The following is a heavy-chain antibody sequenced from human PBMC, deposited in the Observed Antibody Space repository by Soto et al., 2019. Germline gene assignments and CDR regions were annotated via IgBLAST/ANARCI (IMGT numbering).Heavy chain of an antibody. CDR1: GGSISNADYY. CDR2: IYYSGSS. V-gene: IGHV4-30-4*01. D-gene: IGHD5-12*01. Sequence: QVQLQESGPGLVKPSQTLSLTCTVSGGSISNADYYWSWVRQPPGKGLEWIGYIYYSGSSFFNPSLKRLVTMSKDTSKNQCSLRLTSVTAADTAVYYCARAIVVTVGGMDVWGRGTTVTVSS. CDR3: ARAIVVTVGGMDV. J-gene: IGHJ6*02.